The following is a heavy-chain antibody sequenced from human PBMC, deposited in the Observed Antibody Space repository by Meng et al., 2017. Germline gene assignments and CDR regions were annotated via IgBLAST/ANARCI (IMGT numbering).Heavy chain of an antibody. Sequence: QVRVGVFRGGMAQPGRPLRLPCAASGFRFSVYGMHWVRQAPGKGLEWVAVIGHDGDYTDYVDPVKGRFIISRDNSKSTLFLQMNSLRAEDTAVYYCARDHSGSCDYWGQGTLVTVSS. J-gene: IGHJ4*02. CDR3: ARDHSGSCDY. CDR1: GFRFSVYG. CDR2: IGHDGDYT. V-gene: IGHV3-33*01. D-gene: IGHD1-26*01.